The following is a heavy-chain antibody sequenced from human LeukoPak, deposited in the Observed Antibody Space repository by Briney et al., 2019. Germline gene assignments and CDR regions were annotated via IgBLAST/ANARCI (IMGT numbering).Heavy chain of an antibody. D-gene: IGHD3-9*01. CDR1: GFTFSSYA. CDR3: AKLTTLTGYFSMDV. Sequence: PGGSLRPSCAASGFTFSSYAMSWVRQAPGKGLEWVSAISGSGGSTYYADSVKGRFTISRDNSKNTLYLQMNSLRAEDTAVYYCAKLTTLTGYFSMDVWGKGTTVTVSS. CDR2: ISGSGGST. J-gene: IGHJ6*04. V-gene: IGHV3-23*01.